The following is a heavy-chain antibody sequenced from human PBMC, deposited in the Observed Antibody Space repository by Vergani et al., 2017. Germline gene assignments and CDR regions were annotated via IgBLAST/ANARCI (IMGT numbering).Heavy chain of an antibody. J-gene: IGHJ4*02. CDR3: ARDGTYYYGSGSFYLFDY. D-gene: IGHD3-10*01. V-gene: IGHV1-18*04. CDR2: IRADTGDT. Sequence: QVQLVQSGPEVKRPGASVKVSCKTSGYTFFNYGANWIRRAPGQGFEWLGWIRADTGDTKYSERLQDRVTLTTDSSTNTAYMELRSLKSDDTAVYYCARDGTYYYGSGSFYLFDYWGQGTLVTVSS. CDR1: GYTFFNYG.